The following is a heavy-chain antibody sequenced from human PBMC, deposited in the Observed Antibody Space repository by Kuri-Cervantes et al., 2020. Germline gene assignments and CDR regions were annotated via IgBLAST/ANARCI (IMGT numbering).Heavy chain of an antibody. Sequence: SLKISCAASGFTFDDYAMHWVRQAPGKGLEWVSGISWNSGSIGYADSVKGRFTISRDNAKNSLYLQMNSPRAEDTALYYCARYSYYYGMDVWGQGTTVTVSS. J-gene: IGHJ6*02. CDR3: ARYSYYYGMDV. V-gene: IGHV3-9*01. CDR2: ISWNSGSI. CDR1: GFTFDDYA.